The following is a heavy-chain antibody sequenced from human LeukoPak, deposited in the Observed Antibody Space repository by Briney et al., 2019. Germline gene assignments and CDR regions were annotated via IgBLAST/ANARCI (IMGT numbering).Heavy chain of an antibody. CDR3: AKWRTLWFGELFHENWFDP. V-gene: IGHV3-23*01. Sequence: GGSLRLSCAASGFTFSSYAMSWVRQAPGKGLEWVSAISGSGGSTYYADSVKGRFTISRDNSKNTLYLQMNSLRAEDTAVYYCAKWRTLWFGELFHENWFDPWGQGTLVTVSS. CDR1: GFTFSSYA. D-gene: IGHD3-10*01. CDR2: ISGSGGST. J-gene: IGHJ5*02.